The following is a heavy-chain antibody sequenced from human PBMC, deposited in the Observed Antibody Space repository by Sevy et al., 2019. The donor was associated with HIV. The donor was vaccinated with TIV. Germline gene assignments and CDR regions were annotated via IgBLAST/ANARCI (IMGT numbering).Heavy chain of an antibody. V-gene: IGHV3-48*02. CDR1: GFTFSSYS. Sequence: GGSLRLSCAASGFTFSSYSMNWVRQAPGKGLEWVSYISSSSTIYYADSVKGRFTISRDNAKNSLYLQMNSLRDEDTAVYYCARASSSWYRGWFDPWGQGTLVTVSS. CDR2: ISSSSTI. J-gene: IGHJ5*02. D-gene: IGHD6-13*01. CDR3: ARASSSWYRGWFDP.